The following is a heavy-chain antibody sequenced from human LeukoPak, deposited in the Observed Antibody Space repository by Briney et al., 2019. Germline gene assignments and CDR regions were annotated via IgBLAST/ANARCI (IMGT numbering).Heavy chain of an antibody. Sequence: GGSLRLSCAASGFTFSTYVMSWVRQAPGKGLEWVSGISTSGGSTGYADSVKGRFTISRDNAKNSLYLQMNSLRAEDTALYYCARVNYYDGSGYYYFDYWGQGTLVTVSS. CDR3: ARVNYYDGSGYYYFDY. CDR1: GFTFSTYV. V-gene: IGHV3-20*04. D-gene: IGHD3-22*01. CDR2: ISTSGGST. J-gene: IGHJ4*02.